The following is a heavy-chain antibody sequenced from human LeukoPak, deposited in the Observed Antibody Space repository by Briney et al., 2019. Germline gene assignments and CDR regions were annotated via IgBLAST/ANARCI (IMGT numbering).Heavy chain of an antibody. J-gene: IGHJ4*02. CDR2: ISSRSSTI. D-gene: IGHD4-17*01. CDR1: GFTFSSYS. V-gene: IGHV3-48*01. CDR3: ARDQPFAVTSLYYFDS. Sequence: GGSLRLSCAASGFTFSSYSMNWVRQAPGKGLEWVSYISSRSSTIYYADSVKGRFTISRDNAKTSLFLQMNSLRAEDTAVYYCARDQPFAVTSLYYFDSWGQGTLVTVSS.